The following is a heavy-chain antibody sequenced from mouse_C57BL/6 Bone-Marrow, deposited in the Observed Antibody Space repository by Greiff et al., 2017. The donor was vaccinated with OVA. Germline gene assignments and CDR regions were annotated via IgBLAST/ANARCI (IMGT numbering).Heavy chain of an antibody. D-gene: IGHD1-1*01. Sequence: VQLQQPGAELVKPGASVKMSCKASGYTFTSYWITWVKQRPGQGLEWIGDIYPGSGSTNYNERFKSKATLTVDTSSSTAYMQLSSLTSEDSAVYYCARGNITTVGYVDVWGTGTTVTVSS. CDR3: ARGNITTVGYVDV. J-gene: IGHJ1*03. CDR1: GYTFTSYW. V-gene: IGHV1-55*01. CDR2: IYPGSGST.